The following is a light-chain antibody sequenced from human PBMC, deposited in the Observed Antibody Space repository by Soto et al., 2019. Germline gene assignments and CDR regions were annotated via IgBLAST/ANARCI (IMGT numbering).Light chain of an antibody. V-gene: IGKV2-28*01. CDR1: QGLLYSNGYNY. CDR2: LGS. J-gene: IGKJ2*01. Sequence: DIVMTQSPLSLPVTPGEPASISCRSSQGLLYSNGYNYLDWYLQKPGQSPQLLIYLGSNRASGVPDRFSGSGSGTDFTFTISSLQPEDIATYYCQQYDNLPLTFGQGTKVDIK. CDR3: QQYDNLPLT.